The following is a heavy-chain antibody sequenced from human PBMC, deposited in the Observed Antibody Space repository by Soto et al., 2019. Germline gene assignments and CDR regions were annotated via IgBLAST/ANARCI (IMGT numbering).Heavy chain of an antibody. J-gene: IGHJ4*02. Sequence: SETLSLTCAVYCGSFSGYYWSWIRQPPWKGLEWIGEINHSGSTNYTPSLKSRVTISVDTSKNQFSLKLSSVTAADTAVYYCERGDQRWLQGRGGYYFDNWGQGTLVTVSS. CDR3: ERGDQRWLQGRGGYYFDN. V-gene: IGHV4-34*01. CDR1: CGSFSGYY. D-gene: IGHD5-12*01. CDR2: INHSGST.